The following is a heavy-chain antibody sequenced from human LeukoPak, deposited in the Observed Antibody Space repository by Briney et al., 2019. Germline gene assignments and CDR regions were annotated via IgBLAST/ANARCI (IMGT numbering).Heavy chain of an antibody. CDR2: ISYDGSNK. CDR3: ANLGGWRLGELSSFDY. D-gene: IGHD3-16*02. J-gene: IGHJ4*02. CDR1: GFTFSSYG. Sequence: PGGSLRLSCAASGFTFSSYGMHWVRQAPGKGLEWVAVISYDGSNKYYADSVKGRFTISRDNSKNTLYLQMNSLRAEDTAVYYCANLGGWRLGELSSFDYWGQGTLVTVSS. V-gene: IGHV3-30*18.